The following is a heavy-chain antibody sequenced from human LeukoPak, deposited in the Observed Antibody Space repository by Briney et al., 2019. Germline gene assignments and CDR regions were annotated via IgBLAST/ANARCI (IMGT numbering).Heavy chain of an antibody. D-gene: IGHD5-12*01. CDR1: GGSISNYY. Sequence: PSETLSLTCTVSGGSISNYYWSWIRQPPGKGLEWIGYMYYRGSTNYNPSLKSRVTISVDTSKNQFSLKLSSVTAADTAVYYCARDGYSGYDSPYYYYYGMDVWGQGTTVTVSS. CDR2: MYYRGST. J-gene: IGHJ6*02. CDR3: ARDGYSGYDSPYYYYYGMDV. V-gene: IGHV4-59*12.